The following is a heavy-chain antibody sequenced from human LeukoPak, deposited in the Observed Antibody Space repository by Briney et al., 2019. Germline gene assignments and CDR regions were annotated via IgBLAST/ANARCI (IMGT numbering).Heavy chain of an antibody. D-gene: IGHD3-10*01. Sequence: PGGSLRLSCAASGFTFDDYAMHWVRQAPGKGLEWVSGISWNSGSIGYADSVKGRFTISRDNAKNTLYLQMNSLRAEDTAVYYCAKGDYYGSGTQGDGMDVWGQGTTVTVSS. J-gene: IGHJ6*02. CDR3: AKGDYYGSGTQGDGMDV. V-gene: IGHV3-9*01. CDR1: GFTFDDYA. CDR2: ISWNSGSI.